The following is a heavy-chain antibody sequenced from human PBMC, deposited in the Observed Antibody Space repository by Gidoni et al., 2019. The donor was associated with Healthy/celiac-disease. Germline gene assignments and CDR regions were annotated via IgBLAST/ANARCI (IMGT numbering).Heavy chain of an antibody. CDR1: GGSFSGYY. CDR3: ARAPVPGGYSDGYAC. CDR2: INHSGST. D-gene: IGHD5-18*01. J-gene: IGHJ4*02. Sequence: QVQLQQWGAGLLKPSETLSLTCAVYGGSFSGYYWSWIRQPPGKGLEWIGEINHSGSTNYNPSLKSRVTISVDTSKNQFSLKLSSVTAADTAVYYCARAPVPGGYSDGYACWGQGTLVTVSS. V-gene: IGHV4-34*01.